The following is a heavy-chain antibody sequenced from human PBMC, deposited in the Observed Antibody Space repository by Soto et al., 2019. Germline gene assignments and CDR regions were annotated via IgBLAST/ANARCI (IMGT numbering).Heavy chain of an antibody. Sequence: GGSLRLSCAVSGFTFSSYGMSWVRQAPGQGLEWISSISGTSTRSYYADSVKGRFTISRDNSKDTLYLQMNSLRGEDTALYYCARHYYASGNSLYGMDVWGQGTTVTVSS. CDR2: ISGTSTRS. CDR3: ARHYYASGNSLYGMDV. CDR1: GFTFSSYG. D-gene: IGHD3-10*01. V-gene: IGHV3-23*01. J-gene: IGHJ6*02.